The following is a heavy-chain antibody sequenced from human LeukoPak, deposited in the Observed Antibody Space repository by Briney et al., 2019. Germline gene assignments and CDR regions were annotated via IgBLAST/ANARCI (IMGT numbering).Heavy chain of an antibody. Sequence: SETLSLTCTVSGGSISSSYWSWIRQPPGKGLEWIGYIHYSGSTNYNPSLKSRATISVDTSKAHFSLKLSSATAADTAVYYCARTAGSGYFYFDYWGQGTLVTVSS. J-gene: IGHJ4*02. CDR3: ARTAGSGYFYFDY. D-gene: IGHD3-22*01. CDR2: IHYSGST. CDR1: GGSISSSY. V-gene: IGHV4-59*08.